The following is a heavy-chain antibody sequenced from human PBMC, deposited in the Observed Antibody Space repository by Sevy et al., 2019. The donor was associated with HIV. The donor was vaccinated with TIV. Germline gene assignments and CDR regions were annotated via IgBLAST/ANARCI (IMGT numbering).Heavy chain of an antibody. CDR2: ISGYNVHT. Sequence: ASVKVSCKASGYTFITYGITCVRQAPGQGLEWMGWISGYNVHTKYARELQGRVTITTDTSTSTAYLELRSLTSDDTAVYYCARTGYSTLDRVAAADSSLDFWGQGTLVTVSS. CDR1: GYTFITYG. CDR3: ARTGYSTLDRVAAADSSLDF. V-gene: IGHV1-18*01. D-gene: IGHD6-13*01. J-gene: IGHJ4*02.